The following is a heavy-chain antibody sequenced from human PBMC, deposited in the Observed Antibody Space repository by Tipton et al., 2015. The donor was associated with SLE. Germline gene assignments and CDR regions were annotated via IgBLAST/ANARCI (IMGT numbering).Heavy chain of an antibody. D-gene: IGHD5-12*01. CDR3: ARIDGGYDQYYFDY. Sequence: TLSLTCTVSGDSITSGSYYWGWIRQPPGKGLEWIGSMHYSRGTFYNPSLKSRVTISLDTSKNQFSLKLSSVTAADTAVYYCARIDGGYDQYYFDYWGQGTLVTVSS. CDR1: GDSITSGSYY. J-gene: IGHJ4*02. CDR2: MHYSRGT. V-gene: IGHV4-39*07.